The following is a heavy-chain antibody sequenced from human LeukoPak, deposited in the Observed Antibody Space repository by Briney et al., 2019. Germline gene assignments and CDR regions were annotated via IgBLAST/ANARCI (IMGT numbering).Heavy chain of an antibody. D-gene: IGHD3-16*01. CDR3: AKREVRGTYLYYFDY. Sequence: GGSLRLSCAASGFTFSSFGMHWVRQAPGKGLEWVAVISYDGSTKYYADSVKGRFTISRDNSKNTLYLQMNSLRDEDTAVYYCAKREVRGTYLYYFDYWGQGILVTVSS. CDR2: ISYDGSTK. J-gene: IGHJ4*02. V-gene: IGHV3-30*18. CDR1: GFTFSSFG.